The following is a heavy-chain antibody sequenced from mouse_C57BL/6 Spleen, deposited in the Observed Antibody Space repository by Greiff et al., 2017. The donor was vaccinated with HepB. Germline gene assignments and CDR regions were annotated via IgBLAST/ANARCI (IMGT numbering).Heavy chain of an antibody. CDR2: ISYDGSN. D-gene: IGHD2-1*01. V-gene: IGHV3-6*01. J-gene: IGHJ2*01. CDR1: GYSITSGYY. Sequence: DVKLQESGPGLVKPSQSLSLTCSVTGYSITSGYYWNWIRQFPGNKLEWMGYISYDGSNNYNPSLKNRISITRDTSKNQFFLKLNSVTTEDTATYYCARGDGNYRFDYWGQGTTLTVSS. CDR3: ARGDGNYRFDY.